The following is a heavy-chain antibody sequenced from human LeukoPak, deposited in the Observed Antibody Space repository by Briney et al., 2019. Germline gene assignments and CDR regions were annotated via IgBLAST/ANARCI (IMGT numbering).Heavy chain of an antibody. V-gene: IGHV6-1*01. J-gene: IGHJ3*02. CDR3: ARDSDAFDI. CDR1: GDSVSANSAT. Sequence: SQTLSLTRALSGDSVSANSATWNWIRHSPSRCLEWLGRTYYRSKWYSDYAVSVKSRISLNPDSSKNHFSLQLNPVTPEDTALYYCARDSDAFDIWGQGTMVTVSS. CDR2: TYYRSKWYS.